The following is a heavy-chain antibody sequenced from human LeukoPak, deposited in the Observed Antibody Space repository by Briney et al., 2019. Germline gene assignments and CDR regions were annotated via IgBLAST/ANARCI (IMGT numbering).Heavy chain of an antibody. CDR1: GYAIISGGFS. V-gene: IGHV4-30-2*01. J-gene: IGHJ5*02. Sequence: SQTLSLTCTVSGYAIISGGFSWNWIRLPPGKGLEWIGCIYDRGPAHYNPSLKSRFTISVDRPKNQFFLNVTSLTAADTAVYYCARSRQASGLFSSWGQGTLVVVSS. D-gene: IGHD3-10*01. CDR2: IYDRGPA. CDR3: ARSRQASGLFSS.